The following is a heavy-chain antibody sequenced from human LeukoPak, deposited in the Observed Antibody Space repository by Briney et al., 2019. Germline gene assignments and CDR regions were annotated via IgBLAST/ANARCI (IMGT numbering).Heavy chain of an antibody. Sequence: GGSLRLSCAASGFTVSSNYMSWVRQAPGKGLEWVSVIYSGGGTYYADSVKGRFTISRDNSKNTLYLQMNSLRAEDTAVYYCARVSVDYYYYMDVWGKGTTVTVSS. CDR3: ARVSVDYYYYMDV. J-gene: IGHJ6*03. D-gene: IGHD2-21*01. CDR1: GFTVSSNY. V-gene: IGHV3-53*01. CDR2: IYSGGGT.